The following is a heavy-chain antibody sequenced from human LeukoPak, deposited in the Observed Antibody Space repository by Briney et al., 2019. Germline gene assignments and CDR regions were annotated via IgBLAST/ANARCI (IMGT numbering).Heavy chain of an antibody. CDR1: GFTFSTYW. CDR3: ARDRGYSTFDY. D-gene: IGHD6-13*01. Sequence: WGSLRLSCAASGFTFSTYWINWVRQAPGKGLEWVASINPGGSVKYSVDSVKGRFTISRDNAKNSLFLQMNSLRAEDTAVYYCARDRGYSTFDYWGQGTQVTVSS. CDR2: INPGGSVK. J-gene: IGHJ4*02. V-gene: IGHV3-7*01.